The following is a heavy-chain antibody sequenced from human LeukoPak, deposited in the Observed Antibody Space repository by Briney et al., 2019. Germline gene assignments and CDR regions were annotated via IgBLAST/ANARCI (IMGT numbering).Heavy chain of an antibody. D-gene: IGHD1-7*01. CDR3: ATETGNFYFYS. V-gene: IGHV1-24*01. CDR2: FDPEDDEI. J-gene: IGHJ4*02. Sequence: GASVKVSCKVSGYTLTELSMHWVRQAPGKGLEWTGGFDPEDDEIIYAQRFQGRVTMTEDASTDTAYMELRSLRSEDTAVYYCATETGNFYFYSWGQGTLVTVSS. CDR1: GYTLTELS.